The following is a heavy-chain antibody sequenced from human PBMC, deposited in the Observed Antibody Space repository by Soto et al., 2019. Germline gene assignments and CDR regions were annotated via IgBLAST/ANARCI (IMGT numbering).Heavy chain of an antibody. CDR2: ISYDGSSQ. Sequence: QVQLVESGGGDVQPGRSLRLSCAASGFTFSKYGMHWVRQVPGKGLEWVAAISYDGSSQHFADSVKGRFTISRDNSGNTLYLHMNSLTTEDTALYYCAKDRAWQSGRYYSGMDVWGQGTTVTVSS. CDR1: GFTFSKYG. V-gene: IGHV3-30*18. J-gene: IGHJ6*02. D-gene: IGHD3-10*01. CDR3: AKDRAWQSGRYYSGMDV.